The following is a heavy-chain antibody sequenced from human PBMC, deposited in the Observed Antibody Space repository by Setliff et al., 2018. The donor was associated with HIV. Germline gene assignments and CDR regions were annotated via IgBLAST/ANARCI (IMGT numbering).Heavy chain of an antibody. CDR1: GFSFNTAW. V-gene: IGHV3-15*01. CDR3: TAELRYFDWLSGDYFDY. D-gene: IGHD3-9*01. CDR2: IKTTNDGGTR. J-gene: IGHJ4*02. Sequence: GGSLRLSCVASGFSFNTAWMTWVRQAPGKGLEWVGRIKTTNDGGTREYGAPVEGRFTISRDESKSTLYLQMKSLKTEVTAVYYCTAELRYFDWLSGDYFDYWGQGTLVTVSS.